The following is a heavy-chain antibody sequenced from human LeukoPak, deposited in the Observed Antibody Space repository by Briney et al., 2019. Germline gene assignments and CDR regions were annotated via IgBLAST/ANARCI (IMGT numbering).Heavy chain of an antibody. CDR3: ANGYYDSSGYNEAYFDY. D-gene: IGHD3-22*01. V-gene: IGHV3-30*18. J-gene: IGHJ4*02. CDR1: GFTFSSYG. CDR2: ISYDGSNK. Sequence: PGGSLRLSCAASGFTFSSYGMHWVRQAPGKGLEWVAVISYDGSNKYYADSVKGRFTISRDNSKNTLYLQMNSLRAEDTAVYYCANGYYDSSGYNEAYFDYWGQGTLVTVSS.